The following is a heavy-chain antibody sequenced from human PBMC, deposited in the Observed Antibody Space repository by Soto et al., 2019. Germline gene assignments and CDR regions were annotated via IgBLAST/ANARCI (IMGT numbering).Heavy chain of an antibody. CDR2: SYYSGNT. V-gene: IGHV4-31*03. J-gene: IGHJ4*02. CDR1: GDSSIDSVYC. Sequence: SAPLSLTGTGTGDSSIDSVYCWGWIRKPPGKGLEWIGCSYYSGNTYYNPALKSRVTISVDTSKNQFSLRLSSVTAADTAVYYCARDPQYTDTSGYYVSSGNFDYWGQGILVTVSS. CDR3: ARDPQYTDTSGYYVSSGNFDY. D-gene: IGHD3-22*01.